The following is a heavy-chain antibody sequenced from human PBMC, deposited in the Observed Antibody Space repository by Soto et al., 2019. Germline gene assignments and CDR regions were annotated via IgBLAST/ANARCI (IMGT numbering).Heavy chain of an antibody. CDR2: INPNSGGT. CDR3: AISTMVRGVIKPPDY. D-gene: IGHD3-10*01. V-gene: IGHV1-2*04. J-gene: IGHJ4*02. CDR1: GYTFTGYY. Sequence: GASVKVSCKASGYTFTGYYMHWVRQAPGQGLEWMGWINPNSGGTNYAQKFQGWVTMTRDTSISTAYMELSRLRSDDTAVYYCAISTMVRGVIKPPDYRGQGTLVTVSS.